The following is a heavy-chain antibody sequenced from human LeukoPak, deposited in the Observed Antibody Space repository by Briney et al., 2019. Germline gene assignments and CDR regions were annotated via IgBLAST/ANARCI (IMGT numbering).Heavy chain of an antibody. CDR1: GFTVSSNC. V-gene: IGHV3-53*01. D-gene: IGHD6-13*01. CDR2: IYSGGST. CDR3: AGSSWYAGGNWFDP. Sequence: GGSLRLSCAASGFTVSSNCMSWVRQAPGKGLEWVSVIYSGGSTYYADSVKGRFTISRDNSKNTLYLQMNSLRAEDTAVYYCAGSSWYAGGNWFDPWGQGTLVTVSS. J-gene: IGHJ5*02.